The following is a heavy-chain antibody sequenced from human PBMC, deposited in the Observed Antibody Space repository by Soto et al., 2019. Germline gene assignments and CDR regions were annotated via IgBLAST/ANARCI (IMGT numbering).Heavy chain of an antibody. CDR1: GYTFTSYD. J-gene: IGHJ4*02. D-gene: IGHD3-22*01. CDR2: MNPNSGNT. Sequence: QVQLVQSGAEVKKPGASVKVSCKASGYTFTSYDINWVRQATGQGLEWMGWMNPNSGNTGYAQKCQGRVTMTRNTSISTAYMELSSLRSEDTAVYYCARMTHYYDSSGNKDFDYWGQGTLVTVSS. V-gene: IGHV1-8*01. CDR3: ARMTHYYDSSGNKDFDY.